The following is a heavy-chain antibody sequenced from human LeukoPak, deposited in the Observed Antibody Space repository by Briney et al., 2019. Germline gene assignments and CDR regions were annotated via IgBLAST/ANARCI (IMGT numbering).Heavy chain of an antibody. J-gene: IGHJ5*02. V-gene: IGHV4-4*02. CDR2: IYHSGST. D-gene: IGHD6-13*01. Sequence: SETLSLTCAVSGGSISSSNWWSWVRQPPGKGLAWIGEIYHSGSTDYNPSLKSRVTISVDKSKNQFSLKLSSVTAADTAVYYCASKHSSSWPNWFDPWGQGTLVTVSS. CDR1: GGSISSSNW. CDR3: ASKHSSSWPNWFDP.